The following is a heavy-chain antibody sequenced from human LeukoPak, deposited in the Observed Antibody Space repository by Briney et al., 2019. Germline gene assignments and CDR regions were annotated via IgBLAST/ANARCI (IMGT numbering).Heavy chain of an antibody. CDR1: GYTFTSYY. V-gene: IGHV1-46*01. J-gene: IGHJ4*02. CDR3: ARLGDAAVDY. D-gene: IGHD5-18*01. Sequence: ASVRDSCKASGYTFTSYYMHWVRPAPGQGLEWMGIINPSGGSTSYAQKFQGRVTMTRDRSTSTVYMELSSLRFEDTAVYYCARLGDAAVDYWGQGTSASVSS. CDR2: INPSGGST.